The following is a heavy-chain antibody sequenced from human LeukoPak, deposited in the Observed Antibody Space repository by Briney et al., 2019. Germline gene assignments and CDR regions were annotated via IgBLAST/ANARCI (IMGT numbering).Heavy chain of an antibody. V-gene: IGHV3-30*01. Sequence: GGSLRLSCAASGFTFSSYAMHWVRQAPGMGLEWVAVISYDGSNKYYADSVKGRFTISRDNSKNTLYLQMNSLRAEDTAVYYCARYLRITGTWFDPWGQGTLVTVSS. J-gene: IGHJ5*02. CDR2: ISYDGSNK. CDR3: ARYLRITGTWFDP. CDR1: GFTFSSYA. D-gene: IGHD1-20*01.